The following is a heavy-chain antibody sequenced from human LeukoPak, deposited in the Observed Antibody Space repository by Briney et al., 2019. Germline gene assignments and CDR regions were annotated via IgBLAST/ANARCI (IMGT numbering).Heavy chain of an antibody. CDR2: ISGSGGST. Sequence: GGSLRLSCAASGLTFNSYWMHWVRQPPGKGLVWVSGISGSGGSTYYADSVKGRFTISRDNSKNTLYLQMNSLRAEDTAVYYCAKEGREKIFGVVISYFDYWGQGTLVTVSS. J-gene: IGHJ4*02. CDR1: GLTFNSYW. D-gene: IGHD3-3*01. V-gene: IGHV3-23*01. CDR3: AKEGREKIFGVVISYFDY.